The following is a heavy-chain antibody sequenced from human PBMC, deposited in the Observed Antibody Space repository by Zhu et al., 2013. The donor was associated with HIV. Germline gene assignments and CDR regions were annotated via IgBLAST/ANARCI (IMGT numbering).Heavy chain of an antibody. CDR2: IIPVFNTP. CDR1: GGSFDSHP. V-gene: IGHV1-69*06. D-gene: IGHD6-19*01. J-gene: IGHJ6*02. CDR3: ARKVRYSSGWYRENYYGMDV. Sequence: QVQLVQSGAEVKKPGSSVKVSCKTSGGSFDSHPISWVRLAPGQGLEWMGGIIPVFNTPRYAQKFQGRVTITADKSTTTSYMELRSLRSDDTAVYYCARKVRYSSGWYRENYYGMDVWGQGTTVTVSS.